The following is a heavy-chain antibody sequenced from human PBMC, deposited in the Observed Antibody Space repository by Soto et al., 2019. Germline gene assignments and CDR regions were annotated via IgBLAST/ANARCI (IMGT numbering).Heavy chain of an antibody. V-gene: IGHV4-38-2*01. CDR3: ARARWYDAFDV. D-gene: IGHD2-15*01. CDR2: IFHCGNT. J-gene: IGHJ3*01. Sequence: SETLSLTCAVSGFFISSGNYWGWLRKPPGKGLELNGSIFHCGNTYYNPSLKSRVTISVDMSKNQFSLKLNSVTAADTAVYYCARARWYDAFDVWGQGTVVTVSS. CDR1: GFFISSGNY.